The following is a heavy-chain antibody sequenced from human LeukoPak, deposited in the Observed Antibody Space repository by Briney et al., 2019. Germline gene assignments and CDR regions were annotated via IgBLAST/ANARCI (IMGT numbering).Heavy chain of an antibody. CDR2: INPTAGNT. J-gene: IGHJ3*02. CDR3: ARIRDGYNDAYDI. CDR1: GYSFTDYY. V-gene: IGHV1-46*01. Sequence: ASVKVSCKASGYSFTDYYINWVRQAPGQGLEWMGLINPTAGNTYYAQRFQGRVTMTRNTSTSTVYMELSSLRSEDTAVYYCARIRDGYNDAYDIWGQGTMVTVPS. D-gene: IGHD5-24*01.